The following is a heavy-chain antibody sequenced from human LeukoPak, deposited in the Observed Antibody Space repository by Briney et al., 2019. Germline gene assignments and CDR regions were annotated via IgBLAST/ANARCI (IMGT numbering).Heavy chain of an antibody. J-gene: IGHJ3*02. V-gene: IGHV3-74*01. D-gene: IGHD6-25*01. CDR1: GYSISSGYY. CDR2: IKSDGSST. CDR3: ARVGARLGAFDI. Sequence: PSETLSLTCTVSGYSISSGYYWGWIRQPPGKGLVWVSRIKSDGSSTSYADSVKGRFTISRDNAKNTLYLQMNSLRAEDTAVYYCARVGARLGAFDIWGQGTMVTVSS.